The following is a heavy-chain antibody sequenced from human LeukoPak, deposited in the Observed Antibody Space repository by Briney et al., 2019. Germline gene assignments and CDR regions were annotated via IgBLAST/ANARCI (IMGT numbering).Heavy chain of an antibody. J-gene: IGHJ3*02. V-gene: IGHV3-21*01. D-gene: IGHD3-3*01. CDR2: ISSSSSYI. CDR1: GLTFSSYS. CDR3: ARASLTIFGVAQNAFDI. Sequence: GGSLRLSCAASGLTFSSYSMNWVRQAPGKGLEWVSSISSSSSYIYYADSVKGRFTISRDNAKNSLYLQMNSLRAEDTAVYYCARASLTIFGVAQNAFDIWGQGTMVTVSS.